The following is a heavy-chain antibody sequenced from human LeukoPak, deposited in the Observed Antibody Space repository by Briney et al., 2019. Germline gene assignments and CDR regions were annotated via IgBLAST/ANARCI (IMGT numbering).Heavy chain of an antibody. V-gene: IGHV3-48*03. CDR3: AKQRGYYDSNFQH. CDR2: ISSSGSTI. CDR1: GFTFSSYE. J-gene: IGHJ1*01. Sequence: GGSLRLSCAASGFTFSSYEMSWVRQAPGEGLEWVSYISSSGSTIYYADSVKGRFTISRDNAKNSLYLQMNSLRAEDTAVYYCAKQRGYYDSNFQHWGQGTLVTVSS. D-gene: IGHD3-22*01.